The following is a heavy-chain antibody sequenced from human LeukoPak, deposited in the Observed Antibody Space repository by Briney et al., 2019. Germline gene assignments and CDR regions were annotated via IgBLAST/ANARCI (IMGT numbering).Heavy chain of an antibody. Sequence: GGSLRLSCAASGFTFNNYAMTWVRQAPGKGLEWVSSISASGVMTYYADSVKGRITVSRDNSKNSVYMQMSRLTAADTAVYYCAKDRSIGTYYTFDHWGQGTLVTVSS. J-gene: IGHJ4*02. CDR1: GFTFNNYA. D-gene: IGHD1-26*01. CDR2: ISASGVMT. V-gene: IGHV3-23*01. CDR3: AKDRSIGTYYTFDH.